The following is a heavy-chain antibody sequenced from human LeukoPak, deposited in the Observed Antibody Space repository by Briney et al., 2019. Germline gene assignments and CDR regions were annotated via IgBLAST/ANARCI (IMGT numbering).Heavy chain of an antibody. J-gene: IGHJ5*02. CDR2: IRQDGNEE. CDR3: VRRLGYYDSSGYYGDH. V-gene: IGHV3-7*01. D-gene: IGHD3-22*01. CDR1: GFTFSSYW. Sequence: GGSLRLSCAASGFTFSSYWMSWVRQAPGKGLEWLANIRQDGNEEYYVESVEGRFTISRDNAKNSLFLQMSSLRAEDTAVYYCVRRLGYYDSSGYYGDHWGQGSLVTVSS.